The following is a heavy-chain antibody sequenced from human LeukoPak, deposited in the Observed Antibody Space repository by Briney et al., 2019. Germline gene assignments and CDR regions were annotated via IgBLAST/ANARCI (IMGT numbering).Heavy chain of an antibody. D-gene: IGHD2-15*01. CDR2: INHSGST. V-gene: IGHV4-34*01. Sequence: SETLSLTCAVYGGSFSGYYWSWIRQPPGKGLEWIGEINHSGSTNYNPSLKSRVTISVDTSKNQFSLKLSSVTAADTAVYYCARVEIVVVVAATYWFDPWGQGTLVTVSS. CDR3: ARVEIVVVVAATYWFDP. CDR1: GGSFSGYY. J-gene: IGHJ5*02.